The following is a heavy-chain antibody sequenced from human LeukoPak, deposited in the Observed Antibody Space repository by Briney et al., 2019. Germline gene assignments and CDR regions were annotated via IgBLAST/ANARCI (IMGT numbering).Heavy chain of an antibody. D-gene: IGHD3-22*01. CDR3: TTDMEGGNTMIVVVISTFGY. CDR1: GFTFSNAW. V-gene: IGHV3-15*01. J-gene: IGHJ4*02. CDR2: IKSKTDGGTT. Sequence: PGGSLRLSCAASGFTFSNAWMSWVRQAPGKGLEWVGRIKSKTDGGTTDYAAPVKGRFTISRDDSKNTLYLQMNSLKTEDTAVYYCTTDMEGGNTMIVVVISTFGYWGQGTLVTVSS.